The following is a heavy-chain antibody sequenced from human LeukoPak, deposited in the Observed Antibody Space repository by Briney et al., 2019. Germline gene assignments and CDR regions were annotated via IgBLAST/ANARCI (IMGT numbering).Heavy chain of an antibody. J-gene: IGHJ6*02. Sequence: GGSLRLSCVASGFTFSRYWMHWVRQAPGRGLVWVSRINTDESSTGYADSVKGRFTISRDNAKNTLFLQMNSLRAEDTAVYYCARQRDSGMDVWGQGTTVTVSS. CDR3: ARQRDSGMDV. CDR1: GFTFSRYW. D-gene: IGHD6-25*01. CDR2: INTDESST. V-gene: IGHV3-74*01.